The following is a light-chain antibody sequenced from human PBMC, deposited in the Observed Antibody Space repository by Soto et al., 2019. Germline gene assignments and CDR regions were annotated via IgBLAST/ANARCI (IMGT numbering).Light chain of an antibody. Sequence: QSALTQPASVSGYPGQSITISCTGSSSDVGGYNYVSWYQQHPGKAPKLMIYDVSNRPSGVSNRFSGSKSGNTASLTISGLQAEDEADYYCSSYTSSTGVFGGGTKVTVL. V-gene: IGLV2-14*01. CDR2: DVS. J-gene: IGLJ3*02. CDR3: SSYTSSTGV. CDR1: SSDVGGYNY.